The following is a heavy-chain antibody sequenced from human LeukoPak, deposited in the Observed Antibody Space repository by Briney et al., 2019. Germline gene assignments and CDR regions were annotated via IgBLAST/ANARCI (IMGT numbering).Heavy chain of an antibody. V-gene: IGHV3-23*01. D-gene: IGHD1-26*01. Sequence: GGSMTLSCAASGFTFSSYAMSWVRQAPGKGLEWVSAISGSGGSTYYADSVKGRFTISRDNSKNTLYLQMNSLRAEDTAVYYCAKNNGGSYFLDYWGQGTLVTVSS. CDR2: ISGSGGST. J-gene: IGHJ4*02. CDR1: GFTFSSYA. CDR3: AKNNGGSYFLDY.